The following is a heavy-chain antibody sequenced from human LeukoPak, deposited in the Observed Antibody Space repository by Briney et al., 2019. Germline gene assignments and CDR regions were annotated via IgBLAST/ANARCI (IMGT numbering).Heavy chain of an antibody. CDR2: LSTDNGDT. Sequence: GASVKVSCKASAYTFTRFGISWVRQAPGQGLEWMGWLSTDNGDTNYAQKFQGRVTMTTDTSTTTAHMELRSLTSDDTAIYYCARHGRIGPKRDYFDYWGPGTLVTVSS. D-gene: IGHD6-25*01. J-gene: IGHJ4*02. V-gene: IGHV1-18*01. CDR3: ARHGRIGPKRDYFDY. CDR1: AYTFTRFG.